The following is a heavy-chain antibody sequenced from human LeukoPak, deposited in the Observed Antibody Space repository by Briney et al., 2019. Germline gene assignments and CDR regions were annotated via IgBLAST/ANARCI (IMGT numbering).Heavy chain of an antibody. V-gene: IGHV3-30*02. Sequence: PGGSLRLSCAASGFTFSNYGMHWVRQAPGKGLEWVAVIFYDGSNKYYGDSVKGRFTISRDNSKNTVYLQMNSLRAEDTAVYYCAKDSGRYCSSTSCQVGYYFDYWGQGTLVTASS. CDR3: AKDSGRYCSSTSCQVGYYFDY. CDR2: IFYDGSNK. J-gene: IGHJ4*02. CDR1: GFTFSNYG. D-gene: IGHD2-2*01.